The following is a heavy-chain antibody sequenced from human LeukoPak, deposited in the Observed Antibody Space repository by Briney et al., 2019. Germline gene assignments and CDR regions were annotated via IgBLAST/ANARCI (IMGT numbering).Heavy chain of an antibody. CDR1: GYTFTGYY. Sequence: GASVKVSCKASGYTFTGYYMHWVRQAPGQGLEWMGWINPNSGGTNYAQKFQGRVTMTRDTSISTAYMELSRLRSDDTAVYYCAKELLDIVVVPAAGDYYYYYYMDVWGKGTTVTVSS. CDR2: INPNSGGT. J-gene: IGHJ6*03. CDR3: AKELLDIVVVPAAGDYYYYYYMDV. D-gene: IGHD2-2*01. V-gene: IGHV1-2*02.